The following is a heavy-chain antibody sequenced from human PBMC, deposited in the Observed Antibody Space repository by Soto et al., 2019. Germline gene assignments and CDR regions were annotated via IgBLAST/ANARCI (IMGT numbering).Heavy chain of an antibody. CDR2: FDPEDGET. Sequence: ASVKVSCKVSGYTLTELSMHWVRQAPGKGLEWMGGFDPEDGETIYAQKFQGRVTMTEDTSTDTAYMELSSLRSEDTAVYYCATRYSSSSFDAFDIWGQGTMVTVSS. V-gene: IGHV1-24*01. CDR3: ATRYSSSSFDAFDI. D-gene: IGHD6-6*01. J-gene: IGHJ3*02. CDR1: GYTLTELS.